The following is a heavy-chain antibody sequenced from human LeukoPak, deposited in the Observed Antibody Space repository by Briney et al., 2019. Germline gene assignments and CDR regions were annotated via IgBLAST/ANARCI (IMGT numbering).Heavy chain of an antibody. CDR3: ARGLDLYPGYSYGQNWFDP. V-gene: IGHV1-2*02. J-gene: IGHJ5*02. D-gene: IGHD5-18*01. CDR2: INPNSGAT. Sequence: ASVKVSFKASGYTFTGYYIHWVRQAPGQGLEWMGWINPNSGATNYAQKIQGRVTMTRDTSISTAYMELSRLRYDDTAVYYCARGLDLYPGYSYGQNWFDPWGQGTLVTVSS. CDR1: GYTFTGYY.